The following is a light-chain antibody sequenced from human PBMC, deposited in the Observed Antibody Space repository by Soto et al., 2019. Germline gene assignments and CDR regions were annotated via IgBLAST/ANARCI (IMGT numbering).Light chain of an antibody. V-gene: IGKV3-15*01. J-gene: IGKJ2*01. CDR3: QQGHNLPLS. CDR1: QSISSE. CDR2: SAS. Sequence: EIVMTQSPATLSVSPGERATLSCRASQSISSEFAWYQQKPGQPPRLLIYSASTRATGVPARFTGSGSGSEFTLTVSELQSEEFAVYYCQQGHNLPLSFGQGTRLEI.